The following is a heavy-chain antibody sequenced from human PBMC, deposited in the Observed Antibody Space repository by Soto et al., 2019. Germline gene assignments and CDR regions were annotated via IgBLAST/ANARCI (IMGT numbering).Heavy chain of an antibody. CDR1: GFTFSSYS. V-gene: IGHV3-21*06. CDR2: ISSSSIYT. D-gene: IGHD3-10*01. Sequence: EVQLVESGGGLVKPGGSLRLSCVVSGFTFSSYSMNWVRQAPGKGLEWVSSISSSSIYTYYADSVKGRFTISRDNAKNSVYLQMNSLRADDTAVYYCARDFKESQYYYYCMDVWGKGTTVTVSS. CDR3: ARDFKESQYYYYCMDV. J-gene: IGHJ6*03.